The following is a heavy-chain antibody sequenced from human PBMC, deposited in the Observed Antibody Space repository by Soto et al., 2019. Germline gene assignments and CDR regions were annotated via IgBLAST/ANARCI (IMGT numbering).Heavy chain of an antibody. Sequence: QVQLQESGPGLVKPSETLYLTCTVSGDSVSGGSYYWSWIRQPPGQGLEWIGYIYYSGSTNSNPSLKRRVTLSVDTYKNQFSLRLNSVTAADTAVYYCAGVTVLPAAVTEYWGQGNLVTVSS. V-gene: IGHV4-61*01. J-gene: IGHJ4*02. CDR1: GDSVSGGSYY. CDR3: AGVTVLPAAVTEY. CDR2: IYYSGST. D-gene: IGHD2-2*01.